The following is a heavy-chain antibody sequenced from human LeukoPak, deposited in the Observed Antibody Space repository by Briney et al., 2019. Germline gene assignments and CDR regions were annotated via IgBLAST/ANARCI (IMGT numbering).Heavy chain of an antibody. D-gene: IGHD3-22*01. Sequence: ASVKVSCKASGYTFTSHFMHWVRQAPGQGLEWMGIINPRGGSTSYTQKFQGRDTMTRDTSTSTVYMELSSLRSEDTAVYYCARVKSYYYDTSDKDAFDIWGQGTMVTVSS. J-gene: IGHJ3*02. CDR3: ARVKSYYYDTSDKDAFDI. V-gene: IGHV1-46*01. CDR1: GYTFTSHF. CDR2: INPRGGST.